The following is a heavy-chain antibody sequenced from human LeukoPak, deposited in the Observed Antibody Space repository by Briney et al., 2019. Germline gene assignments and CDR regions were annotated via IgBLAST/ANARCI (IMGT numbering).Heavy chain of an antibody. Sequence: GSLRLSCAASALTFPGDYMSWIRQASAKGLEWVSYIRSSGSTIYYADSVKGRFTISRDNAKNSLYLQMNSLRAEDTAVYYCARDANWRYCSGGSCLGRFDPWGQGTLVTVSS. D-gene: IGHD2-15*01. V-gene: IGHV3-11*04. J-gene: IGHJ5*02. CDR1: ALTFPGDY. CDR2: IRSSGSTI. CDR3: ARDANWRYCSGGSCLGRFDP.